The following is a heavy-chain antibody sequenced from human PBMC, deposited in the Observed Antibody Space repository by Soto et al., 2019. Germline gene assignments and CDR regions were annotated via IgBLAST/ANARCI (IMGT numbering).Heavy chain of an antibody. D-gene: IGHD3-16*01. V-gene: IGHV3-23*01. CDR2: ISVSGGST. CDR3: ASNTRYDPPDY. Sequence: EVQLLESGGGLVQPGGSLRLSCAASGFTFSSYAMSWVRQAPGKGLAWVSGISVSGGSTYYADSVKGRFTISRDNSKNTLYLQMNSLRAEDTDVYYCASNTRYDPPDYWGQGTLVTVSS. J-gene: IGHJ4*02. CDR1: GFTFSSYA.